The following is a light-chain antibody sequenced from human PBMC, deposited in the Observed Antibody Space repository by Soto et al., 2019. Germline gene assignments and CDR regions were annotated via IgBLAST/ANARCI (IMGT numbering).Light chain of an antibody. CDR1: QSVSSN. J-gene: IGKJ1*01. CDR3: QQCNNWPLT. CDR2: GAT. Sequence: EIVMTQSPATLSVSPGERATLSCRASQSVSSNLAWYKQKPGQAPRLLIYGATTKATGIPARFSGSGSGTEFTLAISSLQSEDFAVYCCQQCNNWPLTFGQGTRVEIK. V-gene: IGKV3-15*01.